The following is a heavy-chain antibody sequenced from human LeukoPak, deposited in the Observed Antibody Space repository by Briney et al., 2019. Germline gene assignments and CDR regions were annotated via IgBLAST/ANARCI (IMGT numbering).Heavy chain of an antibody. CDR3: ARDPLSSSWYYYYMDV. J-gene: IGHJ6*03. V-gene: IGHV3-7*03. CDR2: IKQDGSEK. Sequence: GGSLRLSCAASGFTFSSYWMSWVRQAPGKGLEWVANIKQDGSEKYYVDSVKGRFTISRDNAKNSLYLQMNSLRAEDTALYYCARDPLSSSWYYYYMDVWGKGTTVNVSS. D-gene: IGHD6-13*01. CDR1: GFTFSSYW.